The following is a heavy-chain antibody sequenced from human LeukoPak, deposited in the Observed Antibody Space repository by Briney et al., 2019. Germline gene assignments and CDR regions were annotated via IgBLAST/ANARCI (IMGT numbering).Heavy chain of an antibody. V-gene: IGHV5-51*01. CDR3: ARRGEAMDPFDY. Sequence: GESLKISRQGSGYSFTTYWIGWVRQMPGKGLEWMGIIYPGDSDTRYSPSFQGQVTISADKSINTAYLQWSSLKASDTAIYYCARRGEAMDPFDYWGQGTLVTVSS. J-gene: IGHJ4*02. CDR2: IYPGDSDT. CDR1: GYSFTTYW. D-gene: IGHD5-18*01.